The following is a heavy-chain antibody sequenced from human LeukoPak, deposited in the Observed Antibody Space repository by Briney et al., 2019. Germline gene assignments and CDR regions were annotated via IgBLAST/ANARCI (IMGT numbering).Heavy chain of an antibody. D-gene: IGHD3-22*01. J-gene: IGHJ1*01. Sequence: SETLSLTCTVSGYSISNGYYWGWIRQPPGTGLEWIGSIYPSGSTFYNPSLKSRVTISVDTSKNQFSLKLSSVTAADTAVYYCARVPFDSSGYPGYFQHWGQGTLVTVSS. CDR2: IYPSGST. CDR1: GYSISNGYY. CDR3: ARVPFDSSGYPGYFQH. V-gene: IGHV4-38-2*02.